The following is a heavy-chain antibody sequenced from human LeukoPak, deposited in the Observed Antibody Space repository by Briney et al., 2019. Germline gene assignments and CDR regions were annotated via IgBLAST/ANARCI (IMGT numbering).Heavy chain of an antibody. CDR3: ARVDGDYDGNYYYYYGMDV. V-gene: IGHV1-2*02. CDR1: GYTFTGYY. Sequence: ASVKVSCKASGYTFTGYYMHWVRQAPGQGLEWMGWINPNSGGTNYAQKFQGRVTITRDTSISTAYMELSRLRSDDTAVYYCARVDGDYDGNYYYYYGMDVWGQGTTVTVSS. CDR2: INPNSGGT. D-gene: IGHD4-23*01. J-gene: IGHJ6*02.